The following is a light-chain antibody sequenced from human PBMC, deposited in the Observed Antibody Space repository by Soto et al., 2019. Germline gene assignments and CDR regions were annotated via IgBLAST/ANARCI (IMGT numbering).Light chain of an antibody. CDR2: NNN. V-gene: IGLV1-44*01. CDR3: AAWDDSLNGVV. J-gene: IGLJ2*01. CDR1: SSNIGSNT. Sequence: VLTQPPSASGTPGQRVTISCSGSSSNIGSNTVNWYQQLPGTAPKLLIYNNNQRPSGVPARFSGSKSGTSASLAISGLQSEDEADYYCAAWDDSLNGVVFGGGTKLTVL.